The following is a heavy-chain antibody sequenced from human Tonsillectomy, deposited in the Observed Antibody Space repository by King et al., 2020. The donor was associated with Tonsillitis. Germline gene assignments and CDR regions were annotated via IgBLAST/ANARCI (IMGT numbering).Heavy chain of an antibody. V-gene: IGHV4-4*02. CDR2: IYHSGST. CDR3: ARDSWGYDAFDI. CDR1: GGSISSGNW. J-gene: IGHJ3*02. D-gene: IGHD7-27*01. Sequence: VQLQESGPGLVKPSGTLSLTCAVSGGSISSGNWWHWVRQPPGKGLEWIGEIYHSGSTNYNPSLKSRVTISVDKAKNQFSLKLSFVTAADTALYYCARDSWGYDAFDIWGQGTMVTVSS.